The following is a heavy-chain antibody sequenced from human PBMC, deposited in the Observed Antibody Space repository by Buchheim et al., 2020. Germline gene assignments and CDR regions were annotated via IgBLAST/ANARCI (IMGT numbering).Heavy chain of an antibody. CDR1: GITFSDHY. CDR2: ISTTGSNS. V-gene: IGHV3-11*06. Sequence: QVQLVESGGGLVKPGGSLRLSCAASGITFSDHYMNWIRQAPGKGLEWVSYISTTGSNSNYADSVKGRFTISRDNAKNSLYLQMNSLRAEDTAVYYCARSTYSAYDSYYFDYWGQGTL. D-gene: IGHD5-12*01. CDR3: ARSTYSAYDSYYFDY. J-gene: IGHJ4*02.